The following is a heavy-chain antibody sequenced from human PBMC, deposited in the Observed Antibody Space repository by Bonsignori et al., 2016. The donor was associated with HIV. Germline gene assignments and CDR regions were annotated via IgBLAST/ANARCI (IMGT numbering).Heavy chain of an antibody. J-gene: IGHJ6*02. CDR1: GFSFSITW. CDR2: IKSETDGGTT. D-gene: IGHD1-26*01. CDR3: TTDQVGFGMDV. V-gene: IGHV3-15*01. Sequence: EVRLVESGGGLIKPGGPVRLSCAASGFSFSITWMNWVRQAPGKGLEWVGRIKSETDGGTTDYAAPLKGRFTISRDNSKDMLFLQMNSLKTEDSAVYYCTTDQVGFGMDVWGRGTTV.